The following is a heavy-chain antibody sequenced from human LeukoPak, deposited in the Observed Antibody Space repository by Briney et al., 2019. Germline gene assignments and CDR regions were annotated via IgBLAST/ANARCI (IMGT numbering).Heavy chain of an antibody. Sequence: SQTLSLTCAISGDSVSSNSATWNWIRQSPSRGLEWLGRTYYRSKWFNDYEETVKSRITINPDTSKNQFSLQLNSVTPEDTAVYYCAREARLNYNYDWFDPWGQGTLVTVSS. CDR1: GDSVSSNSAT. J-gene: IGHJ5*02. CDR2: TYYRSKWFN. V-gene: IGHV6-1*01. D-gene: IGHD1-7*01. CDR3: AREARLNYNYDWFDP.